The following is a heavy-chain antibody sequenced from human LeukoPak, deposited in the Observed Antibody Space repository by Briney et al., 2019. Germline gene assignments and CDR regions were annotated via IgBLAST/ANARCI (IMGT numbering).Heavy chain of an antibody. D-gene: IGHD2-21*02. J-gene: IGHJ4*02. Sequence: GGSLRLSCAASGFSFWSYGMSWVRQAPGKGLEGVSTTTYSGASTWYAVSVRGRFTISRDNSKNTLQLQMNSLRAEDTAVYYCARRDVVVTGHYFDYWGQGILVTVSS. V-gene: IGHV3-23*01. CDR1: GFSFWSYG. CDR2: TTYSGAST. CDR3: ARRDVVVTGHYFDY.